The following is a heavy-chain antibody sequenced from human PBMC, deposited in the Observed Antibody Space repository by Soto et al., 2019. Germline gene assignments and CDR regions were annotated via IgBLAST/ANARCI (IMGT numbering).Heavy chain of an antibody. CDR1: GYTFTSYG. D-gene: IGHD1-20*01. J-gene: IGHJ4*02. CDR2: ISAYNGNT. CDR3: ARYYNWNQQGSPLFDY. Sequence: WASVKVSCKASGYTFTSYGISWVRQAPGQGLEWMGWISAYNGNTNYAQKLQGRVTMTTDTSTSTAYMELRSLRSDDTAVYYCARYYNWNQQGSPLFDYWGQGTLVTVSS. V-gene: IGHV1-18*04.